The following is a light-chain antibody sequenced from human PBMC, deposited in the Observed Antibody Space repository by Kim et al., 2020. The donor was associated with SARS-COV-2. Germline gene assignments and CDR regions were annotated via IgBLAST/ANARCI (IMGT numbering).Light chain of an antibody. Sequence: EIVMTQSPGTLSVSPGERATLSCRASQSVRNNLAWYQQKPGQAPRLLIFGASTRATGIPARFSGSGSGTEFTLTISSLQSEDFAVYYCQQYNNWPPYTFGQGTKLEI. CDR1: QSVRNN. CDR3: QQYNNWPPYT. CDR2: GAS. J-gene: IGKJ2*01. V-gene: IGKV3-15*01.